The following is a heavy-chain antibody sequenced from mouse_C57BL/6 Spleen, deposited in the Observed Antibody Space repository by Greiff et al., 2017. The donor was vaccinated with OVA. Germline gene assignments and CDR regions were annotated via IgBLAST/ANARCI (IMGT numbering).Heavy chain of an antibody. V-gene: IGHV14-4*01. CDR2: IDPENGDT. Sequence: EVQLQQSGAELVRPGASVKLSCTASGFNIKDDYMHWVKQRPEQGLEWIGWIDPENGDTEYASKFQGKATITADTSSNTAYLQLSSLTSEDTAVYYCTTGYYRWAYWGQGTLVTVSA. CDR3: TTGYYRWAY. J-gene: IGHJ3*01. D-gene: IGHD2-12*01. CDR1: GFNIKDDY.